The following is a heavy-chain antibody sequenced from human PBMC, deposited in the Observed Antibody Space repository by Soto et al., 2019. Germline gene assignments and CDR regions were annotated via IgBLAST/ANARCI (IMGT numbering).Heavy chain of an antibody. J-gene: IGHJ6*03. CDR2: ISGSGGST. Sequence: EVQLLESGGGLVQPGGSLRLSCAASGFTFSSYAMSWVRQAPGKGLEWVSAISGSGGSTYYADSVKGRFTISRDNSKNKPDMQMNCLRAEDTGVYYCAKAVVGSGYYYCSMDVWGKGTTITVSS. D-gene: IGHD3-10*01. V-gene: IGHV3-23*01. CDR3: AKAVVGSGYYYCSMDV. CDR1: GFTFSSYA.